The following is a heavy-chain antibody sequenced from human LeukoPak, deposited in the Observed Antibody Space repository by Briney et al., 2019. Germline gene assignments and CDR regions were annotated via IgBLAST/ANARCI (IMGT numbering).Heavy chain of an antibody. CDR2: ISTTGSTF. J-gene: IGHJ4*02. CDR3: ARVFTSGSPFDY. D-gene: IGHD1-26*01. Sequence: GGSLRLSCAASKFTFSDYYMSWIRQAPGKGLEWVSYISTTGSTFQYADSVKGRFTISRDNAKNSLYLQMNSLRPEDTAVYYCARVFTSGSPFDYWGQGTLVTVS. V-gene: IGHV3-11*01. CDR1: KFTFSDYY.